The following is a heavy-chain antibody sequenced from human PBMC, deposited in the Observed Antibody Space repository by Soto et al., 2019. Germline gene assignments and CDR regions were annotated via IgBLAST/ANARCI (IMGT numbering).Heavy chain of an antibody. Sequence: VQLLESGGDLVQPGGSLRLSCVASGFILNNYAMSLVRQAPGKGLEWVSTIGGTEGDSDGVPWYEDSVKGRFTISRDSPANTLFLHMDNLRAEDSALYYCVKGGRNWGAFDFWGQGTTVVVSS. CDR1: GFILNNYA. J-gene: IGHJ3*01. CDR2: IGGTEGDSDGVP. CDR3: VKGGRNWGAFDF. V-gene: IGHV3-23*01. D-gene: IGHD7-27*01.